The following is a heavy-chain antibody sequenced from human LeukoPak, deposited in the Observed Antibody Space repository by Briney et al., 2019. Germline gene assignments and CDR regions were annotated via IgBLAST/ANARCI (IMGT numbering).Heavy chain of an antibody. CDR2: INHSGST. J-gene: IGHJ4*02. Sequence: SETLSFTCAVYGGSFSGYYWSWIRQPPGKGLEWIGEINHSGSTNYNPSLKSRVTISVDTSKNQFSLKLSSVTAADTAVYYCARGRPPDYWGQGTLVTVSS. CDR1: GGSFSGYY. CDR3: ARGRPPDY. V-gene: IGHV4-34*01.